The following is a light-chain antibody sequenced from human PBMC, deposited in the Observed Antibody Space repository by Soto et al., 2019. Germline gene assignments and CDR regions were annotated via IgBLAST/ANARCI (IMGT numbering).Light chain of an antibody. CDR1: QSVSNN. CDR2: AAS. CDR3: QQYHKWPPIT. Sequence: EIVMTQSPATLSVSPGERATLSCRASQSVSNNLAWYQQKPGQAPRLLIYAASIRATGIPARFSVSGSGTEFTLTISSLQSEDFAVYYCQQYHKWPPITFGQGTRLQIK. J-gene: IGKJ5*01. V-gene: IGKV3-15*01.